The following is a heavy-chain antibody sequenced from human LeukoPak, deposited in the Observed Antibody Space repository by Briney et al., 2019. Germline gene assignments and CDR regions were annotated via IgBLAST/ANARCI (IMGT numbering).Heavy chain of an antibody. CDR2: VSGSGGNT. V-gene: IGHV3-23*01. CDR1: GFTFNTYA. Sequence: PGGSLRLSCAASGFTFNTYAMSWVRQAPGKGLEWVSGVSGSGGNTYYTDSVKDRFTISRDNSKNTLYLEMNSLRAEDTAVYYCARDRCGDICFYGLDVWGQGTTVSVSS. CDR3: ARDRCGDICFYGLDV. J-gene: IGHJ6*02. D-gene: IGHD2-21*01.